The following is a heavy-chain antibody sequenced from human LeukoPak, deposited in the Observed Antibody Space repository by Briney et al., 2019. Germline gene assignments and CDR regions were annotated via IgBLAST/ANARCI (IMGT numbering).Heavy chain of an antibody. CDR2: IYTSGST. CDR1: GGSFSGYY. D-gene: IGHD4-17*01. CDR3: ARWTTVTRAFDF. Sequence: SETLSLTCAVYGGSFSGYYWSWIRQPAGKGLEGIGRIYTSGSTNYNPSLKSRVTMSVDTSKNQFSLTLNSVTAADTGVYYCARWTTVTRAFDFWGQGTLVTVSS. V-gene: IGHV4-59*10. J-gene: IGHJ4*02.